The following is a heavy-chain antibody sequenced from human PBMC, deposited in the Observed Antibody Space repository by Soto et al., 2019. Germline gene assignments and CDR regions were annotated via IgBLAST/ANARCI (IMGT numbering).Heavy chain of an antibody. D-gene: IGHD3-3*01. CDR1: GFTFSSYG. V-gene: IGHV3-30*18. CDR2: ISYDGSNK. Sequence: GGSLRLSCAASGFTFSSYGMHWVRQAQGKGLEWVAVISYDGSNKYYADSVKGRFTISRDNSKNTLYLQMNSLRAEDTAVYYCAKDGYDFWSGYYTGIGGREPPDYYYYYGMDVWGQGTTVTVSS. J-gene: IGHJ6*02. CDR3: AKDGYDFWSGYYTGIGGREPPDYYYYYGMDV.